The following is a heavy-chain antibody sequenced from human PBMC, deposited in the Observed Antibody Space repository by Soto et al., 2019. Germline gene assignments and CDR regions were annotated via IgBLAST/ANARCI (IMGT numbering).Heavy chain of an antibody. CDR2: IFHSGNT. D-gene: IGHD3-16*01. CDR1: GGSMRSSSYH. J-gene: IGHJ4*02. CDR3: AREGGESSDGLYHFDS. V-gene: IGHV4-39*07. Sequence: SETLSLTCTVSGGSMRSSSYHWGWICHAPGRGLEWIGTIFHSGNTYYGPSLKSRVTIYIDTSKNQFSLKLGSVTAADTAVYFCAREGGESSDGLYHFDSWGQASLVTVSS.